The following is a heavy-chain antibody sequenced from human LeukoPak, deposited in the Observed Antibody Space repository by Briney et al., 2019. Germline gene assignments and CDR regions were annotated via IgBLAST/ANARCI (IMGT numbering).Heavy chain of an antibody. J-gene: IGHJ6*02. CDR2: IYYSGST. Sequence: SETLSLTCTVSGGSISSYYWSWIRQPPGKGLEWLGYIYYSGSTNYNPSLKSRDTISVDTSKNQFSLKLSSVTAADTAVYYCARAEYRCRELDVWGQGTTVTVSS. CDR1: GGSISSYY. V-gene: IGHV4-59*01. D-gene: IGHD6-6*01. CDR3: ARAEYRCRELDV.